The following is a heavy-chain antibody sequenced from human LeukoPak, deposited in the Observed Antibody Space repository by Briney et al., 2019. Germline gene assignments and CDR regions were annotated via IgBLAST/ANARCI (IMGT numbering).Heavy chain of an antibody. V-gene: IGHV3-7*01. J-gene: IGHJ4*01. D-gene: IGHD1-26*01. CDR1: GFTFSSYW. CDR3: ARGGAYHSFDF. CDR2: IKQDGSEK. Sequence: GGSLRLSCAASGFTFSSYWMSWVRQAPGKGLEWVANIKQDGSEKYYVDSVKGRFTISRDNAKNSLYLQMNSLRPEDTALYFCARGGAYHSFDFWGQGALVTVSS.